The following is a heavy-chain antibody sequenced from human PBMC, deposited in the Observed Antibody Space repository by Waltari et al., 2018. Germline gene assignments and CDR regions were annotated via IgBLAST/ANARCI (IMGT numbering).Heavy chain of an antibody. V-gene: IGHV4-38-2*02. D-gene: IGHD3-16*01. CDR3: AEEGDFRAGLFES. CDR1: GHSVNTDFS. Sequence: QVQLRESGPGLVRSSETLSLSCTVSGHSVNTDFSWAWIRQSPGGGLESIASIYHTGSTHYNSSLESRVTISTDMSTKQFFLTLTHLTAADTAVYYCAEEGDFRAGLFESWGQGTLVSVSS. CDR2: IYHTGST. J-gene: IGHJ4*02.